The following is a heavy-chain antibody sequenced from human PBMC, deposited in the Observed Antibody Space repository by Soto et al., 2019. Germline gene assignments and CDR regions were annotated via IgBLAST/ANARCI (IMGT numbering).Heavy chain of an antibody. CDR3: ARVGRDSYYYYYGMDV. D-gene: IGHD2-15*01. CDR1: GYTFTSYA. CDR2: INAGNGNT. Sequence: ASVKVSCKASGYTFTSYAMHWVRQAPGQRLEWMGWINAGNGNTKYSQKLQGRVTITRDTSASTAYMELSSLRSEDTAVYYCARVGRDSYYYYYGMDVWGQGTTVTVSS. V-gene: IGHV1-3*01. J-gene: IGHJ6*02.